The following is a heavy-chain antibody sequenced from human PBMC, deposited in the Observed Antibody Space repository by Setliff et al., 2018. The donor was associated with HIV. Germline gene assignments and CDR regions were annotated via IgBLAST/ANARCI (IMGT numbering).Heavy chain of an antibody. CDR1: GGTFRTFG. CDR2: SIPIFGTA. D-gene: IGHD3-3*01. CDR3: ARDRVRITIFGVPSDPYYMDV. Sequence: SVKVSCKASGGTFRTFGISWVRQAPGQGLEWMGGSIPIFGTAKYAQKFQGRVTITADESTSTAYMELSSLRPEDTAVYYCARDRVRITIFGVPSDPYYMDVWGKGTTVTVSS. J-gene: IGHJ6*03. V-gene: IGHV1-69*13.